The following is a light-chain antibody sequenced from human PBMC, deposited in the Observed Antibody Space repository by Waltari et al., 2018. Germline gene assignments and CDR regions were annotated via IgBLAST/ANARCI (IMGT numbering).Light chain of an antibody. CDR1: SSDVGGYNF. J-gene: IGLJ2*01. CDR3: SSYTRHETGI. Sequence: QSTLTQPASVSGSPGQSITISCTGTSSDVGGYNFVSWYQQHPGKVPKLIIYEVNNRPSGVSNRFSCSKSGNTASLTISGLQAEDEADYYCSSYTRHETGIFGGGTKLTVL. CDR2: EVN. V-gene: IGLV2-14*01.